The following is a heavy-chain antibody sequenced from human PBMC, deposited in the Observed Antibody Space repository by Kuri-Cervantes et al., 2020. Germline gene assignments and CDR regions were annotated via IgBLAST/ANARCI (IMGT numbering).Heavy chain of an antibody. CDR1: GGSISSSSYY. CDR3: ARPNMAYFDY. Sequence: SETLSLTCTVSGGSISSSSYYWGWIRQPPGKGLEWIGSIYYSGSTYYNPSLKSRVTISVDTSKNQFPLKLSSVTAADTAVYYCARPNMAYFDYWGQGTLVTVSS. CDR2: IYYSGST. V-gene: IGHV4-39*01. J-gene: IGHJ4*02. D-gene: IGHD1/OR15-1a*01.